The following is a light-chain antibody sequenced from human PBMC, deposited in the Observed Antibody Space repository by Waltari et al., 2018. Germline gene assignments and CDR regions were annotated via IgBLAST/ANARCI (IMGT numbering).Light chain of an antibody. V-gene: IGLV1-51*01. Sequence: QSVSTQRPSVSAAAGQKATTSCSASSSTLGKNSLSWYHPLPGTAPKLLIYDNKTRPSGIPDRFSGSKSGTSATLGITGLQTGDEADYYCGAGDSSLSIVLFGGGTKLTVL. J-gene: IGLJ2*01. CDR2: DNK. CDR1: SSTLGKNS. CDR3: GAGDSSLSIVL.